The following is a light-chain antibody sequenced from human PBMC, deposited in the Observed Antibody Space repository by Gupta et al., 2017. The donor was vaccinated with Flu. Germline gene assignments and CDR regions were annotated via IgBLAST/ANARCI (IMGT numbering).Light chain of an antibody. V-gene: IGKV1-39*01. CDR2: AAS. J-gene: IGKJ1*01. CDR3: QQRDSTPLT. Sequence: DIQMTQSPSSLSASVGDRVTITCRASQSISSYLNWYQQKPVKAPKLLIYAASSLQSGVPSRFSGSGSGTDFTLTISRLQPEDFATYYCQQRDSTPLTFGQGTKVEIK. CDR1: QSISSY.